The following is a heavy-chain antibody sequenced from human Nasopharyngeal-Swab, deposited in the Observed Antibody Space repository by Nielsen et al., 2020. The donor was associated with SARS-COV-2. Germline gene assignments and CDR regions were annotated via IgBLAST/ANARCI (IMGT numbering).Heavy chain of an antibody. CDR1: GFSLSTSGVG. D-gene: IGHD2-21*02. Sequence: SGPTLVKPTQTLTLTCTFSGFSLSTSGVGWIRQPPGKALEWLALIYWDDDKRYSPSLKSRLTITKDTSKNQVVLTMTNMDPADTATYYCAHSSSVTARPFDYWGQGTLVTVSS. CDR2: IYWDDDK. J-gene: IGHJ4*02. CDR3: AHSSSVTARPFDY. V-gene: IGHV2-5*02.